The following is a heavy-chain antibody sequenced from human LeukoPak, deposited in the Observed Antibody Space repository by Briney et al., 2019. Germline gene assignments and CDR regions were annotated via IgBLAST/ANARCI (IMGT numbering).Heavy chain of an antibody. J-gene: IGHJ4*02. Sequence: ASVKVSCKTSGGTFSSFALSWVRLAPGQGLEWMGRIIPILNIEEYAQRFQGRVTITADTSTSTVFMELSSLRSDDTAIYYCAIRSDGAYCGGDCFYLDYWGQGTLVTVSS. CDR1: GGTFSSFA. CDR2: IIPILNIE. V-gene: IGHV1-69*04. CDR3: AIRSDGAYCGGDCFYLDY. D-gene: IGHD2-21*02.